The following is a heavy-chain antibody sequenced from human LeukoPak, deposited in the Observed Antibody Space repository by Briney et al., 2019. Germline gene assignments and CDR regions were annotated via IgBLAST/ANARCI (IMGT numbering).Heavy chain of an antibody. CDR1: LFTFSSYG. CDR2: ISGIGGST. CDR3: ARDPYSGSYGAYYYYYMDV. D-gene: IGHD1-26*01. J-gene: IGHJ6*03. V-gene: IGHV3-23*01. Sequence: GGSLRLPCAASLFTFSSYGMSWVRPARGKGRPGVSPISGIGGSTYYADSLKGRFTLSPDNANHSMYMQMNSLRGEDTAVYYCARDPYSGSYGAYYYYYMDVWGKGTTVTISS.